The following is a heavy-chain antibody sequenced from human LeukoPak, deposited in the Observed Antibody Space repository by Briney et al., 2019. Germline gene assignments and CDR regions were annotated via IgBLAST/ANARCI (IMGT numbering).Heavy chain of an antibody. CDR2: IYYRST. D-gene: IGHD6-13*01. CDR3: ARGERYSSSWYRIDY. CDR1: GGSISSYY. V-gene: IGHV4-59*08. J-gene: IGHJ4*02. Sequence: SETLSLTCTVSGGSISSYYWSWIRQPPGKGLEWIGYIYYRSTNYNPSLKSRVTISIDTSKNQLSLKLSSVTAADTAVYYCARGERYSSSWYRIDYWGQGTLVTVSS.